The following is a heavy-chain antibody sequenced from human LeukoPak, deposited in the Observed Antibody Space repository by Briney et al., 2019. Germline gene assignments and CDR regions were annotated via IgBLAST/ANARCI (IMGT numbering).Heavy chain of an antibody. D-gene: IGHD6-19*01. V-gene: IGHV1-2*02. J-gene: IGHJ6*03. Sequence: ASVKVSCKASGYTFTGYCMHWVRQAPGQGLEWMGWINPNSGGTNYAQKFQGRVTMTRDTSISTAYMELSRLRSDDTAVYYCARATKSSGWSYYYYYYIDVWGKGTTVTVSS. CDR1: GYTFTGYC. CDR2: INPNSGGT. CDR3: ARATKSSGWSYYYYYYIDV.